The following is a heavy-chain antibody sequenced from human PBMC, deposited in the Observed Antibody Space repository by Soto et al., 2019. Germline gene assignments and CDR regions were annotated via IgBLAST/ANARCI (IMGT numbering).Heavy chain of an antibody. CDR3: AREPTYYYDSSGYYYFDY. D-gene: IGHD3-22*01. J-gene: IGHJ4*02. Sequence: SVKVSCKASGGTFSSYAISWVRQAPGQGLEWMGGIIPIFGTANYAQKFQGRVTITADESTSTAYMELSSLRSEDTAVYYCAREPTYYYDSSGYYYFDYWGQGTLVTVSS. CDR2: IIPIFGTA. V-gene: IGHV1-69*13. CDR1: GGTFSSYA.